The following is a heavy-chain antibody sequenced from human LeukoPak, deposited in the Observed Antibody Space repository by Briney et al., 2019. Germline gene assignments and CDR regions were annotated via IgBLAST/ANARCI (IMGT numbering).Heavy chain of an antibody. V-gene: IGHV3-9*01. J-gene: IGHJ6*02. D-gene: IGHD2-21*01. CDR1: GFTFDDYA. CDR2: ITWNGETA. CDR3: AKGRGPLSYSGLEV. Sequence: QSGGSLRLSCVASGFTFDDYAMHWVRQAPGKGLEWVSSITWNGETASYADSVRGRFTIFRDNAGNSLYLQMNSLSGLDTALYYCAKGRGPLSYSGLEVWGQGTSVTVSS.